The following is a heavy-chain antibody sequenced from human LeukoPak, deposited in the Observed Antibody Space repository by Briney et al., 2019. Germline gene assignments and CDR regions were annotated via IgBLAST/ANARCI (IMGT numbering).Heavy chain of an antibody. D-gene: IGHD2-15*01. CDR1: GFTFITYS. J-gene: IGHJ6*03. Sequence: GGSLRLSCAASGFTFITYSINWVRQAPGKGLQWVSRINWNGGSTGYADSVKGRFTISRDNAKNSLYLQMNSLRAEDTAVYYCARTPGERYCSGGSCYFHYYYMDVWGKGTTVTVS. CDR3: ARTPGERYCSGGSCYFHYYYMDV. V-gene: IGHV3-20*04. CDR2: INWNGGST.